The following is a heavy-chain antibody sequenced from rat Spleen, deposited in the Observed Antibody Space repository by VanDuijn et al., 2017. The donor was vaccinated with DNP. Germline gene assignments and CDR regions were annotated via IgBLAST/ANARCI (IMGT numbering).Heavy chain of an antibody. CDR2: ITSGGGFT. D-gene: IGHD1-3*01. J-gene: IGHJ4*01. V-gene: IGHV5-27*01. CDR3: TTTTVATGYAMDA. Sequence: EVQLVESGGGLVQPGRSLKLSCAASGFTFSDYNMAWVRQAPGKGLEWVASITSGGGFTYFPDSVKGRFTISRDNAKNTLYLQMNSLRSEDTATYYCTTTTVATGYAMDAWGQGTSVTVSS. CDR1: GFTFSDYN.